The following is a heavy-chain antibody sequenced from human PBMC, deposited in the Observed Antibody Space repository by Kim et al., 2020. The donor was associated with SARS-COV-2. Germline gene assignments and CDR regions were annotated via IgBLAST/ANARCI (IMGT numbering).Heavy chain of an antibody. J-gene: IGHJ5*02. V-gene: IGHV4-4*02. CDR3: ARLLWFGESWFDP. D-gene: IGHD3-10*01. Sequence: NYNPPPKSRVTIAVDKSKNQFSLKLSSVTAADTAVYYCARLLWFGESWFDPWGQGTLVTVSS.